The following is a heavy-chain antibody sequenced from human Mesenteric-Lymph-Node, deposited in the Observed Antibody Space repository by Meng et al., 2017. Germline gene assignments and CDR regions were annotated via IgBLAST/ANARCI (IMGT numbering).Heavy chain of an antibody. J-gene: IGHJ4*02. Sequence: GESLKISCAASGFTFSSYSMNWVRQAPGKGLEWVSSISSSSSYIYYADSVKGRFTISRDNSKNTLYLQMNSLRAEDTAVYYCARGSGSYYVSGSFDYWGQGTLVTVSS. D-gene: IGHD1-26*01. CDR3: ARGSGSYYVSGSFDY. CDR2: ISSSSSYI. V-gene: IGHV3-21*01. CDR1: GFTFSSYS.